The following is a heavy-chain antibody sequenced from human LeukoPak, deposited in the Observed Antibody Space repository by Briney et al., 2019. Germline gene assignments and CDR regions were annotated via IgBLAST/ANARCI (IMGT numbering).Heavy chain of an antibody. CDR2: VKQDGSEK. V-gene: IGHV3-7*01. Sequence: GGSLRLSCAASGFTFSSYAMSWVRQAPGKGLEWVANVKQDGSEKYHVDSVKGRFTISRDNAKNSLYLQMNSLRAEDTAVYYCARQVSGYSSPSVDLFDYWGQGTLVTVSS. D-gene: IGHD6-6*01. CDR3: ARQVSGYSSPSVDLFDY. CDR1: GFTFSSYA. J-gene: IGHJ4*02.